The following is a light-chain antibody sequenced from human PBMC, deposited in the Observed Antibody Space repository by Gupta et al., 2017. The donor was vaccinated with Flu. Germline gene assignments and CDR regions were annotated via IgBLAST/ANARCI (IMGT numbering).Light chain of an antibody. Sequence: IVSTQSPATLSLSPGERATLSCRASQSVSSSYLAWYQQKPGQAPRLLIYGASSRATGIPDRFSGSGSGTDFTLTISRLEPEDFAVYYCQQYGSSPLTFGGGTKVEIK. V-gene: IGKV3-20*01. CDR3: QQYGSSPLT. J-gene: IGKJ4*01. CDR1: QSVSSSY. CDR2: GAS.